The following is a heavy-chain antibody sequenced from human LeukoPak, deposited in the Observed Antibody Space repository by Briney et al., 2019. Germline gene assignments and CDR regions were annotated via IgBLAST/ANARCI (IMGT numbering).Heavy chain of an antibody. CDR2: IKSKTDGGTT. Sequence: GGSLRLSCAASGFTFNNAWMSWVRQAPGKGLEWVGRIKSKTDGGTTDYAAPVKGRFTISRDDSKNTLYLQMNSLKTEDTAVYYCTTDLEYYYDSSQVDYWGQGTLVTVSS. J-gene: IGHJ4*02. D-gene: IGHD3-22*01. V-gene: IGHV3-15*01. CDR3: TTDLEYYYDSSQVDY. CDR1: GFTFNNAW.